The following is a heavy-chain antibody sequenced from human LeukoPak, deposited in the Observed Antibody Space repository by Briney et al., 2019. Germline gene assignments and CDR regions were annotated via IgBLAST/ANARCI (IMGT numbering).Heavy chain of an antibody. J-gene: IGHJ4*02. CDR3: ARDMYRACCEVDY. Sequence: SETLSLTCTVSGGSISSSSYYWGWIRQPPGKGLEWIGSIYYSGSTYYNPSLKSRVTISVDTSKNQFSLKLSSVTAADTAVYYCARDMYRACCEVDYWGQGTLVTVSS. CDR2: IYYSGST. V-gene: IGHV4-39*07. CDR1: GGSISSSSYY. D-gene: IGHD1-26*01.